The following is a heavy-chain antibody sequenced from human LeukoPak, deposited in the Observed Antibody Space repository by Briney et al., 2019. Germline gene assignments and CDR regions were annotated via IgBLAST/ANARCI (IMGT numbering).Heavy chain of an antibody. J-gene: IGHJ4*02. V-gene: IGHV4-4*07. CDR2: IYTSGST. CDR3: ARDLPLYDSSGYYSGSLDY. CDR1: GGSISSYY. D-gene: IGHD3-22*01. Sequence: KLRETLSLTRTVSGGSISSYYWRWIRQPAGKGLEWIGRIYTSGSTNYNPSLKSRVTMSVDTSKNQFSLKLSSVTAADTAVYYCARDLPLYDSSGYYSGSLDYWGQGTLVTVSS.